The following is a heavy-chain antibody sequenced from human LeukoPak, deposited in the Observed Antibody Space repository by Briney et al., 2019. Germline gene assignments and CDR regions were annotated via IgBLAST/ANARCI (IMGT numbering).Heavy chain of an antibody. D-gene: IGHD3-22*01. V-gene: IGHV4-38-2*02. CDR1: GDSISSGHY. CDR3: ARGTDYYDSSGWLDP. CDR2: IHHSGST. J-gene: IGHJ5*02. Sequence: SETLSLTCTVSGDSISSGHYWDWIRQPPGRGLEWIGSIHHSGSTWYNPSLKSRVTISLDTSQTQVSLRVTSVTAADTAVYYCARGTDYYDSSGWLDPWGQGTLVTVSS.